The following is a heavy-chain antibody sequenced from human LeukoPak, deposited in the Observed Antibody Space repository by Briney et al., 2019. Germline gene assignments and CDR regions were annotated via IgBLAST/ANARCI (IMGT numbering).Heavy chain of an antibody. CDR3: ARIDWPHDY. J-gene: IGHJ4*02. CDR2: INPNSGDI. D-gene: IGHD3-9*01. Sequence: ASVTVSFTSSGYTFTVYYMHGVRQPPGQGLEWMGWINPNSGDINYAQKYQDRVIMTRDTSINTAYMELSRLTSDDTAVYYCARIDWPHDYWGRGPVVSVSS. V-gene: IGHV1-2*02. CDR1: GYTFTVYY.